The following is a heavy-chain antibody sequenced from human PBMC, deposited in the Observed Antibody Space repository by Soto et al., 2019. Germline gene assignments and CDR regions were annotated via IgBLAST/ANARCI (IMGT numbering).Heavy chain of an antibody. CDR3: AAYYYDSSGYYGVNWFDP. J-gene: IGHJ5*02. Sequence: SVKVSCKASGFGFTSSAVQWVRQARGQRLEWIGWIVVGSGNTNYAQKFQERVTITRDMSTSTAYMELSSLRSEDTAVYYCAAYYYDSSGYYGVNWFDPWGQGTLVTVSS. V-gene: IGHV1-58*01. D-gene: IGHD3-22*01. CDR1: GFGFTSSA. CDR2: IVVGSGNT.